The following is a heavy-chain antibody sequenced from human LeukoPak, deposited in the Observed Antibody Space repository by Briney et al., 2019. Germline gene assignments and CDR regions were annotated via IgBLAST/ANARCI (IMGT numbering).Heavy chain of an antibody. V-gene: IGHV1-18*01. J-gene: IGHJ6*02. CDR1: GYTFTSYG. Sequence: GASVKVSCKASGYTFTSYGIGWVRQAPGQGLEWMGWISAYNGNTNYAQKLQGRVTMTTDTSTSTAYMELRSLRSDDTAVYYCARDRNGYSNSIYYYYGMDVWGQGTTVTVSS. D-gene: IGHD4-11*01. CDR2: ISAYNGNT. CDR3: ARDRNGYSNSIYYYYGMDV.